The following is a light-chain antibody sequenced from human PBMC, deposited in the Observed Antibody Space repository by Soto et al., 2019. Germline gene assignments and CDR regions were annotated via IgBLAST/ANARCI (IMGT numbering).Light chain of an antibody. CDR3: QQYDRWPVT. CDR1: QSVSSSY. J-gene: IGKJ4*01. V-gene: IGKV3-20*01. CDR2: GAS. Sequence: EIVLTQSPGTLSLSPGERATLSCRASQSVSSSYLAWYQHKAGQTPRLLIYGASNRATGIPDRFSGSGSGTDFTLTIDRLQSADFAVYYCQQYDRWPVTFGGGTKVEIK.